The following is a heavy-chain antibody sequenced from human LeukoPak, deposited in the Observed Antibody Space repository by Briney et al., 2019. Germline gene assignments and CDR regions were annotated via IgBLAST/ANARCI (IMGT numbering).Heavy chain of an antibody. CDR1: GFTFSSYG. CDR3: AKDANYYGSGKVPYYFDY. J-gene: IGHJ4*02. D-gene: IGHD3-10*01. V-gene: IGHV3-30*02. Sequence: PGGSLRLSCAASGFTFSSYGMHWVRQAPGKGLEWVAFIRYDGSNKYYADSVKGRFTISRDNSKNTLHLQMNSLRAEDTAVYYCAKDANYYGSGKVPYYFDYWGQGTLVTVSS. CDR2: IRYDGSNK.